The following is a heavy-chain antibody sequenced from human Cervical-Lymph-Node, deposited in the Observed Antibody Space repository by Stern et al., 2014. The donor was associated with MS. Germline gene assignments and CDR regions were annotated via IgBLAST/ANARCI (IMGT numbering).Heavy chain of an antibody. CDR3: ARGVGDY. D-gene: IGHD3-16*01. Sequence: EVQLVESGGGLVQPGGSLRLSCAASGFNFSSYWMHWVRQFPEKGLFWVSQINRDGSDTSYADSVKGRFSISRDNIRNMVYLRMTSLRAEDTAVYYCARGVGDYWGQGARVTVSS. J-gene: IGHJ4*02. CDR2: INRDGSDT. CDR1: GFNFSSYW. V-gene: IGHV3-74*02.